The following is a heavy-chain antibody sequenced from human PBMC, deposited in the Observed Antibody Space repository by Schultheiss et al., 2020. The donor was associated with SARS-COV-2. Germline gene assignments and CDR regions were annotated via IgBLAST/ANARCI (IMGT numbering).Heavy chain of an antibody. CDR3: ARGLTCSSTSCDWFDP. V-gene: IGHV4-59*08. Sequence: GSLRLSCTVSGGFVSGSYWTWIRQPPGKGLEWIGYIYYSGSTNYNPSLKSRVTISVDTSKNQFSLKLSSVTAADTAVYYCARGLTCSSTSCDWFDPWGQGTLVTVSS. CDR1: GGFVSGSY. J-gene: IGHJ5*02. CDR2: IYYSGST. D-gene: IGHD2-2*01.